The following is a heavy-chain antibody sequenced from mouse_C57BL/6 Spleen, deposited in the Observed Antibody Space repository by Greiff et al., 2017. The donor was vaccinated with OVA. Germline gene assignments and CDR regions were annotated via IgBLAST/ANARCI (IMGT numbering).Heavy chain of an antibody. CDR3: GRPQLGGAMDY. D-gene: IGHD4-1*02. V-gene: IGHV10-1*01. CDR1: GFSFNTYA. Sequence: EVKLVESGGGLVQPKGSLKLSCAASGFSFNTYAMNWVRQAPGKGLEWVARIRSKSNNYATYYAASVKDRFTISRDDSESMLYLQMNNLKTEDTARECCGRPQLGGAMDYWGQGTSVTVSS. J-gene: IGHJ4*01. CDR2: IRSKSNNYAT.